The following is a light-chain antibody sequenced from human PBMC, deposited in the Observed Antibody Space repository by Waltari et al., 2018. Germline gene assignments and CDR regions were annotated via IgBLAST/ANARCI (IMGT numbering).Light chain of an antibody. J-gene: IGKJ5*01. CDR2: WAS. CDR1: QSVLYSSNNKNY. CDR3: QQYYSTIT. V-gene: IGKV4-1*01. Sequence: DIVMTQSPDSLAVSLGERATINCKSSQSVLYSSNNKNYLAWYQQKPGQPPELRIYWASTRESGVPDRFSGSGSGTEFTLTISSLQAEDVAVYYCQQYYSTITFGQGTRLEIK.